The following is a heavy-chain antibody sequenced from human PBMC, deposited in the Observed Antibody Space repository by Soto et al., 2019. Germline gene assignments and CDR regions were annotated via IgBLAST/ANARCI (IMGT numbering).Heavy chain of an antibody. Sequence: ASVKVSCKASGGTFSSYAISWVRQAPGQGLEWMGGIIPIFGTANYAQKFQGRVTITADESTSTAYMELSSLRSEDTAVYYCARAAVVLRHSNWFDPWGQGTLVTVSS. V-gene: IGHV1-69*13. J-gene: IGHJ5*02. CDR2: IIPIFGTA. D-gene: IGHD5-12*01. CDR1: GGTFSSYA. CDR3: ARAAVVLRHSNWFDP.